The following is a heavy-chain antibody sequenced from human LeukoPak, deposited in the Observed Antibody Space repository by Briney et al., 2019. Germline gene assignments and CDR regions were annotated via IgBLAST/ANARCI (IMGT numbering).Heavy chain of an antibody. D-gene: IGHD2-15*01. V-gene: IGHV3-74*01. CDR3: ARGGGTYSGDY. CDR1: GFIFSNYY. CDR2: INSDGSDI. J-gene: IGHJ4*02. Sequence: GGSLRLSCAASGFIFSNYYMHWVRQPPGKGLVWVSHINSDGSDINYADSVKGRFTISRDNAKNTLYLQMNSLRADDTAVYYCARGGGTYSGDYWGQGTLVTVSS.